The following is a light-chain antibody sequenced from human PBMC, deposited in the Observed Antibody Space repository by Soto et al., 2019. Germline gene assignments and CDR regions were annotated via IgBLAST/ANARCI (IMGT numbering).Light chain of an antibody. CDR2: KAS. J-gene: IGKJ1*01. CDR1: QSIVTY. CDR3: QHYNSYSEA. Sequence: DIQMTQSPSSLSSSVGDRVTITCRASQSIVTYLNWYLQKPGKAPKLLIYKASTLKSGVPSRFSGSGSGTEFTLTISSLQPDDFATYYCQHYNSYSEAFGQGTKVDIK. V-gene: IGKV1-5*03.